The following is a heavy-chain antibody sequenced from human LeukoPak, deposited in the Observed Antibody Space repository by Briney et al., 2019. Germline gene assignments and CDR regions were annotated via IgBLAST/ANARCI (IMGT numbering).Heavy chain of an antibody. CDR3: ARAIATAAYYFDY. CDR2: IYYTGST. V-gene: IGHV4-39*07. CDR1: GGSISSISYY. Sequence: SETLSLTCTISGGSISSISYYWGWIRQPPGKGLEWIGSIYYTGSTYYNPSLKSRVTVSVDTSKNQFSLNLSSVTAADTAVYYCARAIATAAYYFDYWGQGTLVTVSS. J-gene: IGHJ4*02. D-gene: IGHD6-13*01.